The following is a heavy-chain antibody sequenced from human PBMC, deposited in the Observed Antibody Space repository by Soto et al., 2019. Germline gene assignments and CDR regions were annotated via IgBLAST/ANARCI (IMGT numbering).Heavy chain of an antibody. CDR3: ARFGGPALSHNWFDA. J-gene: IGHJ5*02. Sequence: PSVKVSCKASGYTFTGYYMHWVRQATGQGLEWMGWINPNSGGTNYAQKFQGWVTMTRDTSITAAYLQWSSLKASDSGLYYCARFGGPALSHNWFDAWGQGTLVTVSS. CDR1: GYTFTGYY. CDR2: INPNSGGT. V-gene: IGHV1-2*04. D-gene: IGHD3-16*01.